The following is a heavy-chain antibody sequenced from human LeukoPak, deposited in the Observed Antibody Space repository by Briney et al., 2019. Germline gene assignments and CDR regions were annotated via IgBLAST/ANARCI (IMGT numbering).Heavy chain of an antibody. CDR1: GDSISSYY. V-gene: IGHV4-59*08. CDR3: ARRKAKTPNYFDY. J-gene: IGHJ4*02. CDR2: IYYSGNT. Sequence: SETLSLTCTVSGDSISSYYWTWIRQPPGKGMEWIGYIYYSGNTNYNPSLKSRVTISLDTSKNQFSLKLTSVTAADTAMYYCARRKAKTPNYFDYWGQGALVTVSS.